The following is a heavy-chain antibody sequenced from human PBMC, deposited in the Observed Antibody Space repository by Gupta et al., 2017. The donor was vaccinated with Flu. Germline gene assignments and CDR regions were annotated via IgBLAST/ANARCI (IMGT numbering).Heavy chain of an antibody. J-gene: IGHJ4*02. CDR2: INPSGGST. Sequence: QVQLVQSGAEVKKPGASVKVSCKASGYTFTSYYMHWVRQAPGQGLEWMGIINPSGGSTSYAQKFQGRVTMTRDTSTSTVYMELSSLRSEDTAVYYCATSMPPNCSGGSCYNFDYWGQGTLVTVSS. V-gene: IGHV1-46*01. D-gene: IGHD2-15*01. CDR3: ATSMPPNCSGGSCYNFDY. CDR1: GYTFTSYY.